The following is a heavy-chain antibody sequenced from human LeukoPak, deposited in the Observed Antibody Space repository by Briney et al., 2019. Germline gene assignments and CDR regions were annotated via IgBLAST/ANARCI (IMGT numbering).Heavy chain of an antibody. CDR3: ARLRTTGTFDY. Sequence: GGSLRLSCAASGFTFRSYAMTWVRQAPGKGLQWVSTISGSTGHTYYADSVKGRFTISRDNAKNSLYLQMNSLRAEDTALYYCARLRTTGTFDYWGQGTLVTVSS. CDR1: GFTFRSYA. V-gene: IGHV3-21*01. CDR2: ISGSTGHT. J-gene: IGHJ4*02. D-gene: IGHD1-1*01.